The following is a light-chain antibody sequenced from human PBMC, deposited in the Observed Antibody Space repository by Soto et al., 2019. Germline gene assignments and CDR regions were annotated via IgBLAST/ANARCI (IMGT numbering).Light chain of an antibody. V-gene: IGLV2-23*02. CDR1: SSDVGSYNL. CDR3: GTHDGSSTFYG. J-gene: IGLJ1*01. Sequence: QSVLTQPASVSGSPGQSITISCTGTSSDVGSYNLVSWYQQHPGKVPKLMIFDVSKRPSGVSNRFSGSKSGDTASLTISGLQAEDEAEYYCGTHDGSSTFYGFATETKV. CDR2: DVS.